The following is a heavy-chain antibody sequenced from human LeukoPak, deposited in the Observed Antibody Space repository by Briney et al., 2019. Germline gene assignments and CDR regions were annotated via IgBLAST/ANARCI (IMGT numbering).Heavy chain of an antibody. V-gene: IGHV3-23*01. D-gene: IGHD3-10*01. Sequence: PGGSLRLSCAASGFTFSSYAMSWVRQAPGMGLEWVSAISGSGGSTYYADSVKGRFTISRDNSKNTLYLQMNSLRAEDTAVYYCAKEAEKGYGSGRGYFDYWGQGTLVTVSS. CDR2: ISGSGGST. CDR1: GFTFSSYA. CDR3: AKEAEKGYGSGRGYFDY. J-gene: IGHJ4*02.